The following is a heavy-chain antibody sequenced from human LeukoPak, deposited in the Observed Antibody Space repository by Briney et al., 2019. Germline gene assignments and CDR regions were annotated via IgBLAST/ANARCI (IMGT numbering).Heavy chain of an antibody. D-gene: IGHD3-3*01. CDR3: ARESSITIFGVIRPYYYMDV. J-gene: IGHJ6*03. CDR1: GVSISSGSYY. Sequence: PSQTLSLTCTVSGVSISSGSYYWHWIRQPAGKGLEWIGRIYTSGSTNYNPSLKSRVTISIDTSKNQFSLKLSSVTAADTAVYYCARESSITIFGVIRPYYYMDVWGKGTTVTVSS. V-gene: IGHV4-61*02. CDR2: IYTSGST.